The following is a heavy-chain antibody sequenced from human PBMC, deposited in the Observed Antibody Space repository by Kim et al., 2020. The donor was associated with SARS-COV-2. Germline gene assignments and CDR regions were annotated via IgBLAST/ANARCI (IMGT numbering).Heavy chain of an antibody. V-gene: IGHV4-34*01. CDR3: ARGNCSGGSCLGWFDP. CDR2: INHSGST. Sequence: SETLSLTCAVYGGSFSGYYWSWIRQPPGKGLEWIGEINHSGSTNYNPSLKSRVTISVDTSKNQFSLKLSSVTAADTAVYYCARGNCSGGSCLGWFDPWG. CDR1: GGSFSGYY. D-gene: IGHD2-15*01. J-gene: IGHJ5*02.